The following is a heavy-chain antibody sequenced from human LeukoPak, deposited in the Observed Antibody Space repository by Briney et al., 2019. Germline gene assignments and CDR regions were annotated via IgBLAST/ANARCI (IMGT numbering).Heavy chain of an antibody. CDR2: INHSGST. CDR3: GKSCPRHYYRYYVTWNWFDP. Sequence: PSETLSLTCAVYGGSFSGYYWSWIRQPPGKGLEWIGEINHSGSTNYNPSLKSRVTISVDTSKNQFSLKLSSVPAADTAVYYCGKSCPRHYYRYYVTWNWFDPWGRGTLVTVSS. D-gene: IGHD4-11*01. J-gene: IGHJ5*02. V-gene: IGHV4-34*01. CDR1: GGSFSGYY.